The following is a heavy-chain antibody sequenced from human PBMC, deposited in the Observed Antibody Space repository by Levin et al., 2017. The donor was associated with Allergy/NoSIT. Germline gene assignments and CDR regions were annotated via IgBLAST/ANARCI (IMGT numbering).Heavy chain of an antibody. V-gene: IGHV4-39*07. J-gene: IGHJ3*02. Sequence: SETLSLTCTVSGGSISSSSYYWGWIRQPPGKGLEWIGSIYYSGSTYYNPSLKSRVTISVDTSKNQFSLKLSSVTAADTAVYYCARLRDDYGDEDAFDIWGQGTMVTVSS. CDR3: ARLRDDYGDEDAFDI. CDR1: GGSISSSSYY. D-gene: IGHD4-17*01. CDR2: IYYSGST.